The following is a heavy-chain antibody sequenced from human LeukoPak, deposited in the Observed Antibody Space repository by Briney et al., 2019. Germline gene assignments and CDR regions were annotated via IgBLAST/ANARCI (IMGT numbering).Heavy chain of an antibody. CDR3: ARDAVGATGGY. Sequence: SETLSLTCTVSGGSISSYYWSWIRQPPGKGLEWIGYIYYSGSTNYNPSLKSRVTISVDTSKNQFSLKLSSVTAADTAVYYCARDAVGATGGYWGQGTLVTVSS. V-gene: IGHV4-59*01. D-gene: IGHD1-26*01. CDR2: IYYSGST. J-gene: IGHJ4*02. CDR1: GGSISSYY.